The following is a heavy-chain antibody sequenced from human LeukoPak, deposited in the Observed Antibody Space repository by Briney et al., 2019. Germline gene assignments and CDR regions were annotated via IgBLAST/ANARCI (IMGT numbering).Heavy chain of an antibody. Sequence: SENLSRNCTVSGGSISSYYWSWLRQPPGKGLEWIGYIYYSGSTNYNPSLKSRVTISVDTSKNQFSLKLSSVTAADTAVYYCARVVRDGYNYYFDYWGQGTLVTVSS. CDR2: IYYSGST. CDR3: ARVVRDGYNYYFDY. J-gene: IGHJ4*02. CDR1: GGSISSYY. V-gene: IGHV4-59*01. D-gene: IGHD5-24*01.